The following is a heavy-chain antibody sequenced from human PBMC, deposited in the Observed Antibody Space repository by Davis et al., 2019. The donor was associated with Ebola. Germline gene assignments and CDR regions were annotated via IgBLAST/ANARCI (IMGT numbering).Heavy chain of an antibody. J-gene: IGHJ6*02. Sequence: HSQTLSLTCVISGDSVSSKSATWNWIRQSPSRGLEWLGRTYYRSKWYNDYAVSVESRIIINSDTSKNQFSLYLNSVAPEDTAVYYCARVKVSTPNYYYMDVWGQGTTVTVSS. D-gene: IGHD5/OR15-5a*01. CDR2: TYYRSKWYN. V-gene: IGHV6-1*01. CDR3: ARVKVSTPNYYYMDV. CDR1: GDSVSSKSAT.